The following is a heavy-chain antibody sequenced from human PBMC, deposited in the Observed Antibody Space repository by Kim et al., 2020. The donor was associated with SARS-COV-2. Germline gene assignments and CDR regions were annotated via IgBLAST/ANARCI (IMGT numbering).Heavy chain of an antibody. CDR3: AKDMYPLDYDFWSGYNRVFSWFDP. CDR2: ISGDGGST. CDR1: GFTFDDYA. Sequence: GGSLRLSCAASGFTFDDYAMHWVRQAPGKGLEWVSLISGDGGSTYYADSVKGRFTISRDNSKNSLYLQMNSLRTEDTALYYCAKDMYPLDYDFWSGYNRVFSWFDPWGQGTLVTVSS. J-gene: IGHJ5*02. V-gene: IGHV3-43*02. D-gene: IGHD3-3*01.